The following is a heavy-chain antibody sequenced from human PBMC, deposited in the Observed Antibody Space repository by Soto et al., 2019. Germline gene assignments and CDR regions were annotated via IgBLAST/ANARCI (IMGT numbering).Heavy chain of an antibody. Sequence: EVQLLESGGGLIQPGGSLRLSCAASGFTFSNSAMSWVRQAPGKGLEWVSTISGGGGSTYYADSVKGRFTISRDNSTNTLCLQMSSLRAADTAVYYCAKESQQRYYYDSSGYYPPTPVDYWGQGIRVTVSS. CDR1: GFTFSNSA. CDR3: AKESQQRYYYDSSGYYPPTPVDY. V-gene: IGHV3-23*01. CDR2: ISGGGGST. D-gene: IGHD3-22*01. J-gene: IGHJ4*02.